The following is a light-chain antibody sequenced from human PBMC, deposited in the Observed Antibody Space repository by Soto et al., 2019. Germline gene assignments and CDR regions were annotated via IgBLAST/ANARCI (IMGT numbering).Light chain of an antibody. Sequence: QSALTQPPSASGSPGQSVTISCTGTSSDVGDYNYVSWYQQHPGKAPKLMIYEVSKRPSGVPDRFSGSKSGNTASLTVSGLQAEEEADYYCSSYAGRNNVVFGGGTKLTVL. CDR1: SSDVGDYNY. J-gene: IGLJ2*01. CDR3: SSYAGRNNVV. V-gene: IGLV2-8*01. CDR2: EVS.